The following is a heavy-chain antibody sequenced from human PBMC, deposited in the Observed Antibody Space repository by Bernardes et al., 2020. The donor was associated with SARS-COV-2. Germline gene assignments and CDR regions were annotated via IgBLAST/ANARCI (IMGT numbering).Heavy chain of an antibody. Sequence: GGSLRLSCAASGFTFSSYAMSWVRQAPGKGLEWVSAISGSGGSTYYADSVKGRFTISRDNSKNTLYLQMNSLRAEDTAVYYCAKDIEGTLWFGELFCWGQGTLVTVSS. CDR3: AKDIEGTLWFGELFC. J-gene: IGHJ4*02. D-gene: IGHD3-10*01. CDR2: ISGSGGST. V-gene: IGHV3-23*01. CDR1: GFTFSSYA.